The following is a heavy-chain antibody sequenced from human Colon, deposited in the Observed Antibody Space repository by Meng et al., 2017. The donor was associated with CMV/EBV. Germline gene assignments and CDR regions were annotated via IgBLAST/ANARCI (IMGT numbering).Heavy chain of an antibody. CDR2: IYSNGRI. J-gene: IGHJ1*01. D-gene: IGHD3-10*01. CDR3: GRAGARGVPIDV. CDR1: GCSISGLS. V-gene: IGHV4-4*07. Sequence: QGQLRESGPGLGTPSEPCPLTCPASGCSISGLSWTWIRRPAGEGLQWLGRIYSNGRIDENYSLRSRVTISVDTSKNQLSLRLTSVTAADTAVYYCGRAGARGVPIDVWGRGTLVTVSS.